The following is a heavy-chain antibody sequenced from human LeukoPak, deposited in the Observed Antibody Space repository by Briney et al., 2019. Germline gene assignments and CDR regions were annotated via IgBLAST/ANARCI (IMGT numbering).Heavy chain of an antibody. V-gene: IGHV4-59*01. CDR2: IYYSGST. J-gene: IGHJ2*01. CDR3: ARDRHRPPWWYFDL. Sequence: SETLSLPCPVSGGSISSYYWSWIRPPPGKGLEWIGYIYYSGSTNYNPSLKSRVTISVDTSKNQFSLKLSSVTAADTAVYYCARDRHRPPWWYFDLWGRGTLVTVSS. CDR1: GGSISSYY.